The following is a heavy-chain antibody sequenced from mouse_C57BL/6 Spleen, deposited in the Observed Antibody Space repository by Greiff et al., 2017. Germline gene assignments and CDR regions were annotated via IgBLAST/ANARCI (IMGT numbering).Heavy chain of an antibody. D-gene: IGHD2-12*01. CDR1: GYTFTSSW. Sequence: VNVKQPGAELVRPGSSVKLSCKASGYTFTSSWMDWVKQRPGQGLEWIGNIYPSDSETHYNQKFKDKATLTVDKSSSTAYMQRSSLTSEDSAVYYCARKSYDSNYFDYWGQGTTLTVSS. J-gene: IGHJ2*01. CDR3: ARKSYDSNYFDY. CDR2: IYPSDSET. V-gene: IGHV1-61*01.